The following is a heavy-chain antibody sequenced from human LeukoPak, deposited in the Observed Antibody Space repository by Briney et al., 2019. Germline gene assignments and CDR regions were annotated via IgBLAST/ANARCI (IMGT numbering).Heavy chain of an antibody. D-gene: IGHD4-23*01. CDR1: GDSISSGGYS. Sequence: PSETLSLTCAVSGDSISSGGYSWSWIRQPPGKGLEWIGEINHSGSTNYNPSLKSRVTISVDTSKNQFSLKLSSVTAADTAMYYCARGPRYGGDSFDIWGQGTMVTVSS. CDR2: INHSGST. J-gene: IGHJ3*02. V-gene: IGHV4-30-2*01. CDR3: ARGPRYGGDSFDI.